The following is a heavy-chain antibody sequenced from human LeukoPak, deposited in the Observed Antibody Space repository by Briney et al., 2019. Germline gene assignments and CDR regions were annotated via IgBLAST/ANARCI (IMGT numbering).Heavy chain of an antibody. V-gene: IGHV1-2*02. CDR3: ARDLRDYDFWSGYFWAFDY. J-gene: IGHJ4*02. CDR2: INPNSGGA. Sequence: GASVKVSCKASGYTFTGYYMHWVRQAPGQGLEWMGWINPNSGGANYAQKFQGRVTMTRDTSISTAYMELSSLRSDDTAMYYCARDLRDYDFWSGYFWAFDYWGQGTLVTVSS. D-gene: IGHD3-3*01. CDR1: GYTFTGYY.